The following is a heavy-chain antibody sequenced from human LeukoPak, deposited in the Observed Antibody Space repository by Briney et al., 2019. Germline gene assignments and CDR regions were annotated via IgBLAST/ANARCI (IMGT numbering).Heavy chain of an antibody. V-gene: IGHV1-18*01. CDR2: ISAYNGNT. CDR1: GYTFTSYG. Sequence: ASVKVSCKAAGYTFTSYGISWVRQAPGQGLEWMGWISAYNGNTNYSQKLQGRVTMTTDTSTSTAYMELRSLRSDGTAVYYCASVYCSSTSCYRGGLDYWGQGTLVTVSS. CDR3: ASVYCSSTSCYRGGLDY. D-gene: IGHD2-2*01. J-gene: IGHJ4*02.